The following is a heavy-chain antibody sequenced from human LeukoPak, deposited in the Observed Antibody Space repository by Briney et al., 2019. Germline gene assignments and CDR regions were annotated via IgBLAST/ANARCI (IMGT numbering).Heavy chain of an antibody. V-gene: IGHV1-8*01. CDR2: MSPSGGNT. D-gene: IGHD2-15*01. CDR3: AGGCSGGSCNGMDV. CDR1: GYTFTSYD. Sequence: ASVKDSFKTSGYTFTSYDINWVRQATGLGLEWMGWMSPSGGNTGCAQKFLGRVAMTRDTSIRTAYMELSNLRSEDTAVYYCAGGCSGGSCNGMDVWGQGTTVTVSS. J-gene: IGHJ6*02.